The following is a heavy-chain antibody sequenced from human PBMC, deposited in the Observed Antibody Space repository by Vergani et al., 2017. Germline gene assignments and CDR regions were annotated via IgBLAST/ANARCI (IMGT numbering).Heavy chain of an antibody. V-gene: IGHV4-39*07. CDR1: GGSINYGAFY. J-gene: IGHJ3*01. Sequence: QLQLQESGPGLVKPSETLSLTCTVSGGSINYGAFYWGWIRQSPGKGLEWIGSIYTSGATNYNPSLRSRAIMSVDASKKQFSLKLTSVTAADTAVYYCARDGGEYDKDALDVWGQGTKVTVTS. D-gene: IGHD2-21*01. CDR3: ARDGGEYDKDALDV. CDR2: IYTSGAT.